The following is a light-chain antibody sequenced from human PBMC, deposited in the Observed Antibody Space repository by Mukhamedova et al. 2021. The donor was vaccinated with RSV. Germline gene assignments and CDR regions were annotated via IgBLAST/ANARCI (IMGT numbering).Light chain of an antibody. Sequence: WYQRRVHGKAPKLLIYDASNLETGVPSRFSGSGSGTYFTFTINSLQPEDLATYYCQQYDNLPTFTFGPGTKVDIK. CDR3: QQYDNLPTFT. J-gene: IGKJ3*01. V-gene: IGKV1-33*01. CDR2: DAS.